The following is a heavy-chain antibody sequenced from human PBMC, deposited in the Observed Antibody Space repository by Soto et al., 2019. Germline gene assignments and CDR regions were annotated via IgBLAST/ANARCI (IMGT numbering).Heavy chain of an antibody. D-gene: IGHD3-3*01. Sequence: SVKVSCKASGGTFSSYTISWVRQAPGQGLEWMGRIIPILGIANYAQKFQGRVTITADKSTSTAYMELSSLRSEDTAVYYCARSARITIFGVVISTVANWFDPWGQGTLVTVSS. CDR2: IIPILGIA. J-gene: IGHJ5*02. CDR3: ARSARITIFGVVISTVANWFDP. CDR1: GGTFSSYT. V-gene: IGHV1-69*02.